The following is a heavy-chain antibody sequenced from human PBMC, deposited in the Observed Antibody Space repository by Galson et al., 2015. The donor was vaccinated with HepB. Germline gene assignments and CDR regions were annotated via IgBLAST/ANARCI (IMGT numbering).Heavy chain of an antibody. D-gene: IGHD6-19*01. CDR2: ITPFNGNT. J-gene: IGHJ4*02. CDR3: ASPRPVLGRGAVAHPPFDY. V-gene: IGHV1-45*02. CDR1: GYTFTYRY. Sequence: SVKVSCKASGYTFTYRYLHWVRQAPGQALEWMGWITPFNGNTNYAQKFQDRVTITRDRSMSTAYMELSSLRSEDTAVYYCASPRPVLGRGAVAHPPFDYWGQGTLVTVSS.